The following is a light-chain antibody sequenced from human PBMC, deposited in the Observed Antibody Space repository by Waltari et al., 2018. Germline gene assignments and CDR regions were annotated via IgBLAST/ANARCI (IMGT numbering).Light chain of an antibody. CDR3: QQYFDFPRT. Sequence: DILMTQSPSSLSPSVGDRVTITCRASQGISDSLAWFPQKPGKAPKVLLHDASSLESGVPSRFSGSGSGTEFTLTISRLQPEDFATYYCQQYFDFPRTFGQGTRVDIK. V-gene: IGKV1-NL1*01. J-gene: IGKJ1*01. CDR2: DAS. CDR1: QGISDS.